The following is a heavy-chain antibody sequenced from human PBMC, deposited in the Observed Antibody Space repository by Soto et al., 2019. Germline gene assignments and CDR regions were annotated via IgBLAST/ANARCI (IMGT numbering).Heavy chain of an antibody. CDR2: ISSSGST. CDR3: ATVRRARHRTFYFDP. V-gene: IGHV4-59*01. CDR1: SGSISSNY. D-gene: IGHD2-8*01. J-gene: IGHJ5*02. Sequence: SXTLSLTCTASSGSISSNYWSWIRQPPGKGLEWIGYISSSGSTSYNASLQRRVSISVDTSRSQISLRLTSVTAADTAVYYCATVRRARHRTFYFDPWGRGTLVTVSS.